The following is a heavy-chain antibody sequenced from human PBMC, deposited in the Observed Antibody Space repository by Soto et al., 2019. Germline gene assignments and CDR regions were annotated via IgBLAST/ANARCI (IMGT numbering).Heavy chain of an antibody. Sequence: SETLSLTCTVSGGSISSGGYYWSWIRQHPGKGLEWIGYIYYSGSTYYNPSLKSRVTISVDTSKNQFSLKLSSVTAADTAVYYCAGATTYYYGSGSYRATNWFDPWGQGTLVTVSS. CDR1: GGSISSGGYY. D-gene: IGHD3-10*01. V-gene: IGHV4-31*03. CDR2: IYYSGST. CDR3: AGATTYYYGSGSYRATNWFDP. J-gene: IGHJ5*02.